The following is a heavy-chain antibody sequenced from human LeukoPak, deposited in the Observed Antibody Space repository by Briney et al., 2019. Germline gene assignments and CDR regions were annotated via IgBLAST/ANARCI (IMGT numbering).Heavy chain of an antibody. V-gene: IGHV5-51*01. CDR3: ASTYCGGDCYSDAFDI. Sequence: GESLEISCKGSGYSFTSYWIGWVRQMPGKGLEWMGIIYPGDSDTRYSPSFQGQVTISADKSISTAYLQWSSLKASDTAMYYCASTYCGGDCYSDAFDIWGQGTMVSVSS. J-gene: IGHJ3*02. D-gene: IGHD2-21*02. CDR2: IYPGDSDT. CDR1: GYSFTSYW.